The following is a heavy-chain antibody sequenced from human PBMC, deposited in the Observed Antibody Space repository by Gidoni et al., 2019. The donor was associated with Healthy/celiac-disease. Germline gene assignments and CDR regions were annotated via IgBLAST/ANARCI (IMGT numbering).Heavy chain of an antibody. J-gene: IGHJ3*02. V-gene: IGHV4-31*01. CDR1: GGSISSGGSY. Sequence: QVQLQESGPGLVKPSQTLSLTCPVSGGSISSGGSYWSWIRQHPGKGLEWIGYIYYSGSTYYNPSLKSLVTISVDTSKNQFSLKLSSVTAADTAVYYCARWGGYCSGGSCFQDDAFDIWGQGTMVTVSS. D-gene: IGHD2-15*01. CDR2: IYYSGST. CDR3: ARWGGYCSGGSCFQDDAFDI.